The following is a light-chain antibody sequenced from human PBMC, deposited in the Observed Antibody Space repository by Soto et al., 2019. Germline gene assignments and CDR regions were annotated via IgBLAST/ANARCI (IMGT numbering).Light chain of an antibody. CDR1: QSITTH. CDR3: QQYGGSTRT. CDR2: GAS. Sequence: IVLTQSPGTLSLSPGERATLSCRASQSITTHLAWYQQKPGQAPRRLIHGASSRATGVPDRITGSGSGTDFTLSISRLEPEDFAVYYCQQYGGSTRTFGQGTKVDI. J-gene: IGKJ1*01. V-gene: IGKV3-20*01.